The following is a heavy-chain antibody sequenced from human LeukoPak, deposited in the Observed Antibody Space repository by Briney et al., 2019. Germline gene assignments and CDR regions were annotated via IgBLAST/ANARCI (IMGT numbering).Heavy chain of an antibody. CDR3: AKEENWNLDY. V-gene: IGHV3-74*03. D-gene: IGHD1-1*01. CDR2: LNSDGSDR. CDR1: GFTFSSHW. J-gene: IGHJ4*02. Sequence: GGSLRLSCAASGFTFSSHWMHWVRHVPGRGLVWVSRLNSDGSDRQYADSVKGRFTISRDNAKDMLYLQMSSLRAEDTAVYYCAKEENWNLDYWGQGTLVTVSS.